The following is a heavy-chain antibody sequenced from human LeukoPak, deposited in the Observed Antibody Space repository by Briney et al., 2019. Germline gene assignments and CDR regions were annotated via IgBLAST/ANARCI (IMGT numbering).Heavy chain of an antibody. V-gene: IGHV4-4*07. CDR1: GGSISSSY. CDR2: IFSSGST. CDR3: ARGYYYFAIDV. J-gene: IGHJ6*02. Sequence: SETLSLTCTVSGGSISSSYWSWIRQPAGRGLEWIGRIFSSGSTNYNLSLKSRVTMSVDTSRNQFSLKLSSVTAADTAVYCCARGYYYFAIDVWGQGTTVTVSS.